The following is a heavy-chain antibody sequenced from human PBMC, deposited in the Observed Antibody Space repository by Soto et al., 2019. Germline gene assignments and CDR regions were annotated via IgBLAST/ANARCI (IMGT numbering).Heavy chain of an antibody. V-gene: IGHV1-46*03. Sequence: QVQLVQSGTEVKKPGASVKISCKESGYTFSKYYVYWVRQAPGQGLEGMGVINPSGGSTSYAQKSQDSASMSRDTSQSTSYIELSSLRSEDTAVYYCARDLELRGTILGVVILWMYNWLDAWCQGTMVTVSS. D-gene: IGHD3-3*01. CDR1: GYTFSKYY. CDR2: INPSGGST. CDR3: ARDLELRGTILGVVILWMYNWLDA. J-gene: IGHJ5*02.